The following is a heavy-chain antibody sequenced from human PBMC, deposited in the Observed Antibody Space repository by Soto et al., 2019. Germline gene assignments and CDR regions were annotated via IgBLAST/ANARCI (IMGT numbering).Heavy chain of an antibody. J-gene: IGHJ3*02. CDR1: GYTFTSYG. D-gene: IGHD3-10*01. Sequence: ASVKVSCKASGYTFTSYGISWVRQAPGQGLEWMGWISAYNGNTNYAQKLQGRVTMTTDTSTSTAYMELRSLRSDDTAVYYCASGGYGSGSYYNDDAFDIWGQGTMVTVSS. CDR3: ASGGYGSGSYYNDDAFDI. CDR2: ISAYNGNT. V-gene: IGHV1-18*01.